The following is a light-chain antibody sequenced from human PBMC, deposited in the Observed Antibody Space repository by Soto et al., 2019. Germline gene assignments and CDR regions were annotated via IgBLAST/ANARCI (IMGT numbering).Light chain of an antibody. CDR3: CSYANNYTLV. V-gene: IGLV2-11*01. Sequence: LTQPRSVSGSPGQSVPISCTGTSSDVGGYNFVSWYQQHAGKAPKLVTYDVSKRPSGVPDRFTGSKSGNTASLTISDLQAGDEADYYCCSYANNYTLVFGGGTKLTV. J-gene: IGLJ2*01. CDR2: DVS. CDR1: SSDVGGYNF.